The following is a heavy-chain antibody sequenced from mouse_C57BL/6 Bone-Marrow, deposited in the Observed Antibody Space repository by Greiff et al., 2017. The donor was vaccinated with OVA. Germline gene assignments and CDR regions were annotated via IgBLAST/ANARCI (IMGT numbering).Heavy chain of an antibody. J-gene: IGHJ2*01. CDR1: GFTFSSYG. D-gene: IGHD3-2*02. Sequence: EVQLVESGGDLVKPGGSLKLSCAASGFTFSSYGMSWVRQTPDKRLEWVATISSGGSYTYYPDSVKGRFTISRDNAKNTLYLQMSSLKSEDTAMYYCARPLDSSGYVAYYFDDWGQGTTLTVSS. CDR3: ARPLDSSGYVAYYFDD. V-gene: IGHV5-6*01. CDR2: ISSGGSYT.